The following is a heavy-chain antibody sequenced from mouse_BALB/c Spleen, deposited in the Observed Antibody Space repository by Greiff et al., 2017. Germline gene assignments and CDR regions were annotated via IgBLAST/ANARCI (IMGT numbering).Heavy chain of an antibody. CDR1: GFTFSSYA. CDR2: ISSGGST. V-gene: IGHV5-6-5*01. CDR3: AREYYGSRTGGAMDY. J-gene: IGHJ4*01. Sequence: EVKLVESGGGLVKPGGSLKLSCAASGFTFSSYAMSWVRQTPEKRLEWVASISSGGSTYYPDSVKGRFTISRDNARNILYLQMSSLRSEDTAMYYCAREYYGSRTGGAMDYWGQGTSVTVSS. D-gene: IGHD1-1*01.